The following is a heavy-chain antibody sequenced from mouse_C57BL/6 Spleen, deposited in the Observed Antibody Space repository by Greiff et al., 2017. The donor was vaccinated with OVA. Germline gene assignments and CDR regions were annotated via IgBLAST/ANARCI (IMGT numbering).Heavy chain of an antibody. CDR1: GYTFTSYW. Sequence: VQLQQPGAELVRPGSSVKLSCKASGYTFTSYWMDWVKQRPGQGLEWIGNIYPSDSETHYNQKFKDKATLTVDKSSSTAYMQLSSLTSEDSAVYYCARKDDYDEAWFAYWGQGTLVTVSA. J-gene: IGHJ3*01. CDR2: IYPSDSET. CDR3: ARKDDYDEAWFAY. V-gene: IGHV1-61*01. D-gene: IGHD2-4*01.